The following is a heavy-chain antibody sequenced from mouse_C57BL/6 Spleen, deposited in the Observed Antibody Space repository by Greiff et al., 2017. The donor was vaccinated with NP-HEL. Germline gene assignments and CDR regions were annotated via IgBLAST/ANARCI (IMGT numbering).Heavy chain of an antibody. CDR3: AREDYGTFWYFDV. CDR1: GFTFSDYY. Sequence: EVMLVESEGGLVQPGSSMKLSCTASGFTFSDYYMAWVRQVPEKGLEWVANINYDGSSTYYLDSLKSRFIISRDNAKNILYLQMSSLKSEDTATYYCAREDYGTFWYFDVWGTGTTVTVSS. V-gene: IGHV5-16*01. CDR2: INYDGSST. J-gene: IGHJ1*03. D-gene: IGHD1-1*01.